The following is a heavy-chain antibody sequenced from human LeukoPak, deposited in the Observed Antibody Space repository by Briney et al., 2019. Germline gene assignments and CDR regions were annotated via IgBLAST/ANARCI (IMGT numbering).Heavy chain of an antibody. CDR1: GGSISSGGYY. CDR2: IYYSGST. Sequence: PSQTLSLTCTVSGGSISSGGYYWSWIRQHPGKGLEWIGYIYYSGSTYYNPPLKSRVTISVDTSKNQFSLKLSSVTAADTAVYYCARRGVYSYARTYYFDYWGQGTLVTVSS. D-gene: IGHD5-18*01. V-gene: IGHV4-31*03. J-gene: IGHJ4*02. CDR3: ARRGVYSYARTYYFDY.